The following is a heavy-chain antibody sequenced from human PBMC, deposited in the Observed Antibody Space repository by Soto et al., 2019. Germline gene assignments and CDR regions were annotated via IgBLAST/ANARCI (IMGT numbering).Heavy chain of an antibody. V-gene: IGHV4-39*01. J-gene: IGHJ5*02. CDR3: ARVLAAAGTDRWFDP. CDR2: IYYSGST. Sequence: QLQLQESGPGLVKPSETLSLTCTVSGGSISSSSYYWGWIRQPPGKGLEWIGSIYYSGSTYYNPSLKSRVTISVDTSKNQFSLKLSSVTAADTAVYYCARVLAAAGTDRWFDPWGQGTLVTVSS. CDR1: GGSISSSSYY. D-gene: IGHD6-13*01.